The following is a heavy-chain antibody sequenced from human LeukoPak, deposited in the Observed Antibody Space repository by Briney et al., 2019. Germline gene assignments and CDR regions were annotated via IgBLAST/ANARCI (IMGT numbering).Heavy chain of an antibody. CDR3: ARDAFRGSHS. CDR2: INSDGSST. J-gene: IGHJ4*02. V-gene: IGHV3-74*01. CDR1: ELTFSNYW. D-gene: IGHD1-26*01. Sequence: GGSLRLSCAASELTFSNYWMHWVRQAPGKGLVWVSRINSDGSSTNYADSAKGRFTISRDNAKNMLYLQMNSLRAEDTAVYYCARDAFRGSHSWGQGTLDTVSS.